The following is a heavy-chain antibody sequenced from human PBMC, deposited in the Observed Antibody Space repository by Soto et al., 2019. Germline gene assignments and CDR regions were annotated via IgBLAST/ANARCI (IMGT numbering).Heavy chain of an antibody. CDR1: GYTFTGYY. CDR3: AREGIVVPAAISFEGAFDI. CDR2: INPNSGGT. V-gene: IGHV1-2*02. D-gene: IGHD2-2*02. Sequence: ASVKVSCKASGYTFTGYYMHWVRQAPGQGLEWMGWINPNSGGTNYAQKFQGRVTMTRDTSISTAYMELSRLRSDDTAVYYCAREGIVVPAAISFEGAFDIWGQGTMVTVSS. J-gene: IGHJ3*02.